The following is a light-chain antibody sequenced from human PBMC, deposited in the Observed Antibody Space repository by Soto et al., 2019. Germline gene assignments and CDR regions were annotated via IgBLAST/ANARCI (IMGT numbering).Light chain of an antibody. CDR2: EGS. CDR3: SSYAGSSSYV. J-gene: IGLJ1*01. Sequence: QSALTQPASVSGSPGQSITISCTGTSSDVGSYNLVSWYQQHPGKAPKLMIYEGSKRPSGVSNRFSGSKSGNTASLTISGLQAEDGADYYCSSYAGSSSYVFGTGTKLTVL. V-gene: IGLV2-23*01. CDR1: SSDVGSYNL.